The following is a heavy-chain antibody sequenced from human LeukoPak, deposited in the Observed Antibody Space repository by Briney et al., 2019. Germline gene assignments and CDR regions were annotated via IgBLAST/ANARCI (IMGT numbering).Heavy chain of an antibody. J-gene: IGHJ3*02. V-gene: IGHV3-20*04. Sequence: PGGSLRLSCAASGFTFDDYGMSWVRQAPGKGLGWVSGINWNGGSTGYADSVKGRFTISRDNAKNSLYLQMNSLRAEDTALYYCARDRDDYYDSSGYYHDGFDIWGQGTMVTVSS. CDR2: INWNGGST. D-gene: IGHD3-22*01. CDR3: ARDRDDYYDSSGYYHDGFDI. CDR1: GFTFDDYG.